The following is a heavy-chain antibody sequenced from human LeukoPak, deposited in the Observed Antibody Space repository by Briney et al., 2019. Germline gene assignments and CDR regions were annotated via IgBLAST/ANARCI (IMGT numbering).Heavy chain of an antibody. Sequence: GASVKVSCKASEYTFTAYYIHWVRQAPGQGLEWMGGIIPIFGTTNYAQKFQDRVTITAGKSTSTAYMELSSLRSEDTAVYYCARVVGLTGYSSSWYSGYYYYMDVWGKGTTVTVSS. CDR2: IIPIFGTT. J-gene: IGHJ6*03. CDR3: ARVVGLTGYSSSWYSGYYYYMDV. D-gene: IGHD6-13*01. CDR1: EYTFTAYY. V-gene: IGHV1-69*06.